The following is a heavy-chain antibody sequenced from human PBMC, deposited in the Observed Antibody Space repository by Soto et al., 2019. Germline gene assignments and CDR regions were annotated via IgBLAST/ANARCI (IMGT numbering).Heavy chain of an antibody. CDR3: YGGITFGGVNY. J-gene: IGHJ4*02. CDR2: INPSGGST. D-gene: IGHD3-16*01. Sequence: QVQLVQSGAEVKKPGASVKVSCKASGYTFTSYYMHWVRQAPGQGLEWMGIINPSGGSTSYAQKFQGRVTMTRDTSTSTGYMELSSLRSEDTAVYYCYGGITFGGVNYWGQGTLVTVSS. CDR1: GYTFTSYY. V-gene: IGHV1-46*01.